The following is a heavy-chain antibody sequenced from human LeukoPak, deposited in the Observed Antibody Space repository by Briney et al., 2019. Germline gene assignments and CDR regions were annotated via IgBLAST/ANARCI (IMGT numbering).Heavy chain of an antibody. CDR2: MRQDGSEK. V-gene: IGHV3-7*01. CDR3: ARGDWSGYYLYYFDY. D-gene: IGHD3-3*01. CDR1: GFTFSSHL. J-gene: IGHJ4*02. Sequence: GGSLRLSCAASGFTFSSHLISWVRQAPGKGLEWVANMRQDGSEKFYADSVKGRFTISRDNAKNSLYLQMNSLRAEDTAVYYCARGDWSGYYLYYFDYWGQGTLVTVSS.